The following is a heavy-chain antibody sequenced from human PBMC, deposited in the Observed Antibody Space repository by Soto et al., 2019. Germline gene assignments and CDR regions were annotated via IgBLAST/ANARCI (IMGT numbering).Heavy chain of an antibody. V-gene: IGHV4-4*07. CDR2: IYTSGTT. CDR3: AREGSSGFGMDV. D-gene: IGHD6-25*01. CDR1: GGSIRRYY. J-gene: IGHJ6*02. Sequence: QMQLQQSGPGLVKPSETLALTCTVSGGSIRRYYWSWIRQPAGKALEWIGRIYTSGTTNYNPSLKRRVTILLDTSKNQFSLDLSSVTDADTAVYYCAREGSSGFGMDVWGQGTTVTVSS.